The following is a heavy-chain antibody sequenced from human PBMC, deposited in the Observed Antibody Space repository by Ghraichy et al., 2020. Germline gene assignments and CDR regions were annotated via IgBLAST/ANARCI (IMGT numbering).Heavy chain of an antibody. J-gene: IGHJ4*02. Sequence: GGSLRLSCAASGFTFSSYSMNWVRQAPGKGLEWVSSISSSSSYIYYADSVKDRFTISRDNAKNSLYLQMNSLRAEDTAVYYCARGRGEPVYDFWSGYYLYYFDYWGQGTLVTVSS. CDR2: ISSSSSYI. D-gene: IGHD3-3*01. V-gene: IGHV3-21*01. CDR1: GFTFSSYS. CDR3: ARGRGEPVYDFWSGYYLYYFDY.